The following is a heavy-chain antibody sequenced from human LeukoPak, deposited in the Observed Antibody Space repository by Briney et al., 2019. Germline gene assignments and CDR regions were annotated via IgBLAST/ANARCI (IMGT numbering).Heavy chain of an antibody. CDR3: ARANYYDNSGYSRGAFDI. J-gene: IGHJ3*02. CDR2: MFHSGTT. V-gene: IGHV4-38-2*02. Sequence: PSETLSLTCTVSGGSISSGFYWGWIRQPPGKGLEWIGSMFHSGTTYYNPSLKSRVTISVDTSKNQFSLKLKSITAADTAVYYCARANYYDNSGYSRGAFDIWGQGTMVTVSS. CDR1: GGSISSGFY. D-gene: IGHD3-22*01.